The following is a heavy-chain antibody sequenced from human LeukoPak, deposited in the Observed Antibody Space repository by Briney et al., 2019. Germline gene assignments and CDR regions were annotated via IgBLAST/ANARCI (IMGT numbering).Heavy chain of an antibody. CDR2: INHSGST. Sequence: PSETLSLTCAVYGGSFSGYYWSWIRQPPGKGLEWIGEINHSGSTNYNPSLKSRVTISVDTSKNQFSLKLSSVTAADTAVYYCARMGLEPPEDYYYYYGMDVWGQGTTVTVSS. D-gene: IGHD1-1*01. CDR3: ARMGLEPPEDYYYYYGMDV. V-gene: IGHV4-34*01. J-gene: IGHJ6*02. CDR1: GGSFSGYY.